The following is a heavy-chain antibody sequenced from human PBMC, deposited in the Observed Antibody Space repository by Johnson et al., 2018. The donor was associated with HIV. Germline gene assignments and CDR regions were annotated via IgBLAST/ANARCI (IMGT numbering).Heavy chain of an antibody. D-gene: IGHD3-9*01. Sequence: QVQLVESGGGLVQPGGSLRLSCAASGFTFSDYYMSWVRQAPGKGLEWVAVISYDGSNKYYADSVKGRFTISRDNSKNTLYLQMNSLRAEDTAVYYCARDYDILTGYSTGGDAFDIWGQGTMVTVSS. CDR3: ARDYDILTGYSTGGDAFDI. J-gene: IGHJ3*02. V-gene: IGHV3-30*19. CDR1: GFTFSDYY. CDR2: ISYDGSNK.